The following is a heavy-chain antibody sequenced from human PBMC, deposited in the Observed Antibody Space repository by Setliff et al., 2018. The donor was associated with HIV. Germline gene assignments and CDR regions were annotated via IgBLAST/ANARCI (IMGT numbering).Heavy chain of an antibody. CDR3: ATFDYNLLTGCPC. V-gene: IGHV1-69-2*01. J-gene: IGHJ1*01. Sequence: AASVKVSCKASGYAFRDYYISWVQQAPGKGLEWMGRVDPKDGETMYAQKFQGRVTITADRSTNTAYMDLSSLSSDDTALYFCATFDYNLLTGCPCWGQGTPVTVSS. CDR2: VDPKDGET. CDR1: GYAFRDYY. D-gene: IGHD3-9*01.